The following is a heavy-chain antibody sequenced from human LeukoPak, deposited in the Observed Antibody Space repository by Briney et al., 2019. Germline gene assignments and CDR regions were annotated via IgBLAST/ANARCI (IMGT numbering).Heavy chain of an antibody. D-gene: IGHD3/OR15-3a*01. J-gene: IGHJ4*02. V-gene: IGHV3-7*03. CDR2: IKQDGSEK. CDR1: KFTFSNYA. CDR3: ATSYDMGWLIGY. Sequence: GGSLRLSCAASKFTFSNYAMSWVRQVPGQGLEWVANIKQDGSEKFYVASVKGRFTISRDNGKSSLYLQMNSLRAEDTALYYCATSYDMGWLIGYWGQGTLVTVSS.